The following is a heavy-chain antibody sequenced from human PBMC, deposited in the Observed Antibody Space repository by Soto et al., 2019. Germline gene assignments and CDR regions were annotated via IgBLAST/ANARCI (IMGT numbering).Heavy chain of an antibody. CDR2: IYYSGST. Sequence: QVQLQESGPGLVKPSQTLSLTCTVSGGSISSGDYYWSWIRQPPGKGLEWIGYIYYSGSTYYHPSLTCRVTLSVATSKNQFSLKLSSVTAADTAVYYCARVARGDYVWGSYRTFAYWGQGTLVTVSS. CDR1: GGSISSGDYY. CDR3: ARVARGDYVWGSYRTFAY. J-gene: IGHJ4*02. D-gene: IGHD3-16*02. V-gene: IGHV4-30-4*01.